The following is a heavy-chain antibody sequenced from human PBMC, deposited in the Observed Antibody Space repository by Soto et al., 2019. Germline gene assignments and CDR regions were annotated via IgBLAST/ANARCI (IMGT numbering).Heavy chain of an antibody. J-gene: IGHJ4*02. CDR1: GGSFSGYY. D-gene: IGHD3-10*01. CDR2: INHSGST. Sequence: SSETLSLTCAVYGGSFSGYYWSWIRQPPGKGLEWIGEINHSGSTNYNPSLKSRVTISVDTSKNQFSLKLSSVTAADTAVYYCARGGSMVRGVMSDFAYWGQGTLVTVSS. V-gene: IGHV4-34*01. CDR3: ARGGSMVRGVMSDFAY.